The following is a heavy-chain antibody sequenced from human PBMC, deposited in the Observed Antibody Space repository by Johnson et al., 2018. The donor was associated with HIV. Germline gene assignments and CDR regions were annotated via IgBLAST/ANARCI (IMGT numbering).Heavy chain of an antibody. D-gene: IGHD6-19*01. CDR1: GFTFSSYA. CDR3: ARVQWLILDAFDI. CDR2: ISSSGITM. V-gene: IGHV3-48*04. J-gene: IGHJ3*02. Sequence: VQLVESGGGLVQPGGSLRLSCAASGFTFSSYAMHWVRQAPGKGLEWVSYISSSGITMYYADSVKGRFTISRDNAKNSLYLQMNSLRAEDTAVYHCARVQWLILDAFDIWGQGTMVTVSS.